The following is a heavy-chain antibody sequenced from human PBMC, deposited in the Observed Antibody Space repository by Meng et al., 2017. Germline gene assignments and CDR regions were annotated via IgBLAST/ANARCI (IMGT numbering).Heavy chain of an antibody. Sequence: GESLKISCAASGFTVSSNYMSWVRQAPGKGLEWVSVIYSGGSTYYADSVKGRFTISRDNSKNTLYLQMNSLRAEDTAVYYCATIYSYGHLYYYYYYGMDVWGQGATVTVSS. CDR2: IYSGGST. CDR1: GFTVSSNY. J-gene: IGHJ6*02. V-gene: IGHV3-66*02. CDR3: ATIYSYGHLYYYYYYGMDV. D-gene: IGHD5-18*01.